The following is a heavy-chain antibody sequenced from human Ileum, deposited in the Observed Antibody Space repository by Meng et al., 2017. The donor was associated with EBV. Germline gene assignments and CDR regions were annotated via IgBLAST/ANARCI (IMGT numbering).Heavy chain of an antibody. CDR3: ARVMRRVNYNSGWYAKF. CDR2: SNYAGST. Sequence: LQQWGAGLCKSSDILSLTCAVYGGSYSCYYWTGSRQAPGRGLEWIGESNYAGSTNYNPSLKSRVTISVDTSKKQFSLNLTSVTAADTAVYYCARVMRRVNYNSGWYAKFWGQGNLVTVSS. D-gene: IGHD6-19*01. V-gene: IGHV4-34*01. J-gene: IGHJ4*02. CDR1: GGSYSCYY.